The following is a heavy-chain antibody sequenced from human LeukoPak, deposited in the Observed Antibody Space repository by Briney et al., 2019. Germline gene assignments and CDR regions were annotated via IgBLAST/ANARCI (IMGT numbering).Heavy chain of an antibody. V-gene: IGHV3-74*01. D-gene: IGHD2-2*01. Sequence: GGSLRLSCAASGFTSSSYWMHWVRQAPGKGLVWVSRVNSDGSTTAYADSVKGRFTISRDNAKNTLFLQMSSLRAEDTAVYYCARGDAYALNYWGQGTLVTVSS. CDR2: VNSDGSTT. CDR1: GFTSSSYW. J-gene: IGHJ4*02. CDR3: ARGDAYALNY.